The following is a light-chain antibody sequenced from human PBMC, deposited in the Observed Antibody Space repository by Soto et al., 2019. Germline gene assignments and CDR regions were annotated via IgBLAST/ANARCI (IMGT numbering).Light chain of an antibody. CDR3: QQRSSWPPPT. Sequence: IVLTQSPATLSLSPGERATLSCRASESVGNYLAWYQEKPGQAPRLLIYDASNRATGIPPRFSGSGSETDFTLTISSLEPEDFAVYYCQQRSSWPPPTFGGGTKVEI. J-gene: IGKJ4*01. CDR1: ESVGNY. CDR2: DAS. V-gene: IGKV3-11*01.